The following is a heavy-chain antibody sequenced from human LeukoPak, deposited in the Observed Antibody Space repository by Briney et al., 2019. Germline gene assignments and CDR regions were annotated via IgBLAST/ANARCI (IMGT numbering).Heavy chain of an antibody. V-gene: IGHV4-39*01. CDR1: GGSISSYY. CDR2: IYYSGST. D-gene: IGHD2-15*01. J-gene: IGHJ5*02. CDR3: ARWAGCSGGSCHPT. Sequence: SETLSLTCTVSGGSISSYYWGWIRQPPGKGLEWIGSIYYSGSTYYNPSLKSRVTISVDTSKNQFSLKLSSVTAADTAVYYCARWAGCSGGSCHPTWGQGTLVTVSS.